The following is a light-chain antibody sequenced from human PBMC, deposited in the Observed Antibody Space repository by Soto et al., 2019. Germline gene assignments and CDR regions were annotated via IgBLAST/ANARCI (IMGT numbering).Light chain of an antibody. CDR3: QQYENLPT. CDR2: DAS. CDR1: QNINNY. J-gene: IGKJ5*01. V-gene: IGKV1-33*01. Sequence: DIQMTQSPSSLSASVGDRVTITCQASQNINNYLNWYQPKPGRAPQLLIYDASNLEAGVPSRLRGSGSGTDFTFTIRRLQPEDIATYYCQQYENLPTFGQGTRLEIK.